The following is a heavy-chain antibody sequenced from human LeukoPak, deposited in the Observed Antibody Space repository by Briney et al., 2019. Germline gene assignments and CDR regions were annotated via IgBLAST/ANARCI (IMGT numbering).Heavy chain of an antibody. V-gene: IGHV1-2*02. D-gene: IGHD6-19*01. CDR3: ARTTAGSLIAVAGGGAFDI. J-gene: IGHJ3*02. CDR1: GYTFTGYY. CDR2: INPNSGGT. Sequence: GASVKVSCKASGYTFTGYYMHWVRQAPGQGLEWMGWINPNSGGTNYGQKFQGRVTMTRDTSISTAYMELSRLRSDDTAPYYCARTTAGSLIAVAGGGAFDIWGQGTMVTVSS.